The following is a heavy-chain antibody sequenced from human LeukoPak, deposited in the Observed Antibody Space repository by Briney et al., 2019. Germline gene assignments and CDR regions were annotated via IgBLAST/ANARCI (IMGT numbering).Heavy chain of an antibody. D-gene: IGHD1/OR15-1a*01. CDR2: IGASGRAI. Sequence: PGGSLRLSCAGSGFIFSSFEMNWVRQAPGKGLEWVSYIGASGRAIYYAGSVRGRFSISRDNAKNSLYLQMKSLTAEDTAIYYCTRVGPNGNNFDYWGQGALVTVSS. CDR3: TRVGPNGNNFDY. CDR1: GFIFSSFE. J-gene: IGHJ4*02. V-gene: IGHV3-48*03.